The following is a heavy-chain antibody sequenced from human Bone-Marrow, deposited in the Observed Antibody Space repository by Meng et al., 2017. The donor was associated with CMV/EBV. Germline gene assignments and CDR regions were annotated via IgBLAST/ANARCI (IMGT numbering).Heavy chain of an antibody. J-gene: IGHJ4*02. CDR2: IIPIFGTA. CDR3: ASLGYSSSWEPKDFDY. V-gene: IGHV1-69*05. D-gene: IGHD6-13*01. Sequence: SVKVSCKASGGTFSSYAISWVRQAPGQGLEWMGGIIPIFGTANYAQKFQGRVTITTDESTSTAYMELSSLRSEDTAVYYCASLGYSSSWEPKDFDYWVQGTLVTVSS. CDR1: GGTFSSYA.